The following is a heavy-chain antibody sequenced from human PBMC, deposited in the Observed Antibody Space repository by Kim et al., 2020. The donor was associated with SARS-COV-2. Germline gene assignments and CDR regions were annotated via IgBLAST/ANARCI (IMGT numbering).Heavy chain of an antibody. D-gene: IGHD3-3*01. CDR3: ARGGTYYDFWSGSWAKCAFGI. CDR2: IIPIFGTA. V-gene: IGHV1-69*13. Sequence: SVKVSCKASGGTFSSYAISWVRQAPGQGLEWMGGIIPIFGTANYAQKFQGRVTITADESTSTAYMELSSLRSEDTAVYYCARGGTYYDFWSGSWAKCAFGIWGQGTMVTVSS. J-gene: IGHJ3*02. CDR1: GGTFSSYA.